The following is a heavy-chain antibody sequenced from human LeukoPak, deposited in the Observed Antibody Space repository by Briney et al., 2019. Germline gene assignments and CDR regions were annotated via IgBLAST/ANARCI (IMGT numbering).Heavy chain of an antibody. D-gene: IGHD2-2*01. J-gene: IGHJ6*02. Sequence: GASVTVSCKASGYTFTSYGMHWVRQAPGQGLEWMGVINPSGGSTSYAQKFQGRVTMTTDTSASTAYMELRSPRTDDTAVYYSTRANIVVVQAARPYYYGTAGSGQRSTAT. CDR2: INPSGGST. CDR1: GYTFTSYG. V-gene: IGHV1-46*01. CDR3: TRANIVVVQAARPYYYGTAG.